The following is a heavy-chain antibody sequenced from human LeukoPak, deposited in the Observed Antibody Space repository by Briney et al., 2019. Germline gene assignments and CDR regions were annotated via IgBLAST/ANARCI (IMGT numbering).Heavy chain of an antibody. D-gene: IGHD2-21*02. Sequence: GVSVKVSCKASGYTFNTYDINWVRQATGQGLEWMGWMKPDSGATGYAPRFQGRVTITRNMSISTAYMELSSLRSEDTAVYYCVRGGLHCRGTDCYSTGLFDSWGRGTLVIVSS. CDR3: VRGGLHCRGTDCYSTGLFDS. V-gene: IGHV1-8*03. J-gene: IGHJ4*02. CDR2: MKPDSGAT. CDR1: GYTFNTYD.